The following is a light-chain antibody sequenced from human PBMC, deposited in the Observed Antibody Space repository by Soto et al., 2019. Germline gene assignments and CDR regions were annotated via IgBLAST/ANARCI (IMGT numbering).Light chain of an antibody. CDR2: GAS. J-gene: IGKJ5*01. Sequence: EIVLTRSPGTLSLSPGERATLSCRASQSVSNNYLAWYQQKPGQAPRLLIYGASTRATGIPDRFSGSGSGTGFTLTISRLEPEDFAVYYCQQYGNSPITFGQGTRLEI. V-gene: IGKV3-20*01. CDR3: QQYGNSPIT. CDR1: QSVSNNY.